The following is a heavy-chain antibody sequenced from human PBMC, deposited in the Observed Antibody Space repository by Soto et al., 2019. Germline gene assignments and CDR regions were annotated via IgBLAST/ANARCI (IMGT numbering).Heavy chain of an antibody. V-gene: IGHV1-8*01. D-gene: IGHD3-16*01. Sequence: ASVKVSCKASGYSFTNNDVTWVRQATGQGLEWMGWMNPGSGDTGYAQKFQGRVTMTRDISIATAYMELSSLRSDDTAIYYCARMATFGSLNWFDPWGEGTLVTVSS. CDR3: ARMATFGSLNWFDP. CDR2: MNPGSGDT. CDR1: GYSFTNND. J-gene: IGHJ5*02.